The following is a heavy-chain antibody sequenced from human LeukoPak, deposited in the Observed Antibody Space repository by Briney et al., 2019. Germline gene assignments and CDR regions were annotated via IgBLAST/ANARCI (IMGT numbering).Heavy chain of an antibody. D-gene: IGHD3-3*01. J-gene: IGHJ4*02. CDR1: GFTFSSYG. CDR2: ISYDGSNK. CDR3: AKVPKPYDFWSGYHERGIDY. Sequence: GGSLRLSCAASGFTFSSYGMHWVRQAPGKGLEWVAVISYDGSNKYYADSVKGRFTISRDNSKNTLYLQMNSLRAEDTPVYYCAKVPKPYDFWSGYHERGIDYWGQGTLVTVSS. V-gene: IGHV3-30*18.